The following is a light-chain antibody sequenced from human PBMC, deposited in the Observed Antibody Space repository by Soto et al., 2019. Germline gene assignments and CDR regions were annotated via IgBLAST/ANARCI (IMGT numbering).Light chain of an antibody. Sequence: QSALTQPASVSGSPGQSITISCTGTSSDVGGYNYVSWYQQHPGTAPKLMIYDVSNRPSGVSNRFSGSKSGNTASLTISGLQAEDVADYSRSSDTSSSTLVFGGGTKLTVL. V-gene: IGLV2-14*01. CDR3: SSDTSSSTLV. CDR1: SSDVGGYNY. J-gene: IGLJ2*01. CDR2: DVS.